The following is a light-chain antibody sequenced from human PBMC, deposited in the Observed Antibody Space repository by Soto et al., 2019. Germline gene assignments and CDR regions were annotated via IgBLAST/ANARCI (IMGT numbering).Light chain of an antibody. CDR3: SSYAGSNNHVV. J-gene: IGLJ2*01. Sequence: QSVLTQPPSASGSPGQSVTISCTGTSSDVGGYDYVSWYQQHPRKAPKLMIYAVSKRPSGVPDRFSGSKSGNTASLTVSGLQAEDEADYYCSSYAGSNNHVVFGGGTKVTVL. CDR2: AVS. CDR1: SSDVGGYDY. V-gene: IGLV2-8*01.